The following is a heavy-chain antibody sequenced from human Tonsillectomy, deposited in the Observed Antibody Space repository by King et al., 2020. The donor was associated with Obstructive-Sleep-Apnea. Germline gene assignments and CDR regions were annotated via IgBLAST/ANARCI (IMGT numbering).Heavy chain of an antibody. CDR1: VFTFADYT. D-gene: IGHD3-22*01. V-gene: IGHV3-43*01. J-gene: IGHJ4*02. CDR3: AKDLDDSSGYYYFDY. Sequence: VQLVESGGVVVQPGGSLRLSCAASVFTFADYTMHWVRQAPGKGLEWVSLISWDGGSTYYADSVKGRFTISRDNSKNSLYLQMNSLRTEDTALYYCAKDLDDSSGYYYFDYWGQGTLVTVSS. CDR2: ISWDGGST.